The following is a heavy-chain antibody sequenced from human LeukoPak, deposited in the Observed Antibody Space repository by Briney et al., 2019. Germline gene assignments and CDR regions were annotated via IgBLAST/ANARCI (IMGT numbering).Heavy chain of an antibody. J-gene: IGHJ4*02. CDR2: ISSGGSTM. CDR3: ARAKGNNWHYDY. CDR1: GFTVSSYD. Sequence: GGSLRLSCSASGFTVSSYDMSWVRQAPGKGLEWVSYISSGGSTMYYADSLKGRFTISRDNRKNALYLQMSSLRDEDTALYYCARAKGNNWHYDYWGQGTLVTVSS. D-gene: IGHD1-7*01. V-gene: IGHV3-48*03.